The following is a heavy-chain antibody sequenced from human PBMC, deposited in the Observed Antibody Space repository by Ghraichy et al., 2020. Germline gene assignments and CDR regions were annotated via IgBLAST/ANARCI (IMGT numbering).Heavy chain of an antibody. D-gene: IGHD6-13*01. J-gene: IGHJ2*01. V-gene: IGHV3-23*01. Sequence: GGSLRLSCAVSGFTFTNYAMTWVRQAPGKGLEWVSGISGSGDYTYYADSVKGRFSISRDNSKNTLYPQMNSLRGEDTAAYFCARMGGGRTWYTPFYFDVWGRGTLVTVSS. CDR1: GFTFTNYA. CDR3: ARMGGGRTWYTPFYFDV. CDR2: ISGSGDYT.